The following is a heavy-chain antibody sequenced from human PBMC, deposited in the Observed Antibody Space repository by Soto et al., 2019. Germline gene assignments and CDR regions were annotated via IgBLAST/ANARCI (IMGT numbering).Heavy chain of an antibody. D-gene: IGHD6-19*01. V-gene: IGHV3-9*01. CDR2: ISWNGESI. Sequence: EVQLVESGGGLVQPGRSLRLSCAASGFSFGDYAMHWVRQVPGKGLEWVSSISWNGESIGYADAVKGRFTISRDNGKKSVYLQMNSLRGEDTALYYFAKDVGSSGWYDGFDSWGQGTLVTVS. CDR1: GFSFGDYA. CDR3: AKDVGSSGWYDGFDS. J-gene: IGHJ4*02.